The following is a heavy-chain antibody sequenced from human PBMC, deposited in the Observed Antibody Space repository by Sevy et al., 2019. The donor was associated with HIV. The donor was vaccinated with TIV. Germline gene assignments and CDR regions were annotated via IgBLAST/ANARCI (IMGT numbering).Heavy chain of an antibody. Sequence: ASVKVSCKASGYTFTSSYIHWVRQAPGQGLEWLGVINPSTGTTTYAQTFQGRVIMVRDTSTSTVYMDVTSLRSEDTALYYCARSRGASQGGYFDFWGQGTLVTVSS. CDR3: ARSRGASQGGYFDF. CDR2: INPSTGTT. J-gene: IGHJ4*02. V-gene: IGHV1-46*01. CDR1: GYTFTSSY. D-gene: IGHD3-10*01.